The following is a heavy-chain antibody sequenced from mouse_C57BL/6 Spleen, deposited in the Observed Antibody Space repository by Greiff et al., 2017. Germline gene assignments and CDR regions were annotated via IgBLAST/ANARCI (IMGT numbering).Heavy chain of an antibody. CDR3: ARRGMGGMDD. D-gene: IGHD2-10*02. J-gene: IGHJ4*01. CDR2: IDPSDSYT. V-gene: IGHV1-69*01. Sequence: QVQLKQPGAELVMPGASVKLSCKASGYTFTSYWMHWVKQRPGPGLEWIGEIDPSDSYTNYNQKFKGKSTLTVDKSSSTAYMQLSSLTSEDSAVYYCARRGMGGMDDWGQGTSVTVSS. CDR1: GYTFTSYW.